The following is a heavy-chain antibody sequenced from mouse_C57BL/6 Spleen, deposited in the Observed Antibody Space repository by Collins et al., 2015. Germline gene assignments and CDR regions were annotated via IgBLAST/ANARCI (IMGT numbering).Heavy chain of an antibody. J-gene: IGHJ3*01. D-gene: IGHD2-4*01. Sequence: GKIGPGGGSCYYNEKFKGKATLTADKSSSTAYMQLSSLTSEDSAVYFCARGTYYDYDGVAYWGQGTLVTVSA. CDR2: IGPGGGSC. CDR3: ARGTYYDYDGVAY. V-gene: IGHV1-77*01.